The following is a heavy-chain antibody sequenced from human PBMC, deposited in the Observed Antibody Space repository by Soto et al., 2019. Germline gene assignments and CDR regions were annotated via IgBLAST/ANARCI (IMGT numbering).Heavy chain of an antibody. Sequence: QITLKESGPTRVRPTQTLALTCTFSGFSLTTSGVGVGWIRKTPGKALEWLAVIYWDDDKRYSPSLKSRLPITNDTSKNQVVLTMADMDPVDTATYFCAHRGYMYGNWDHGYFDYWGQGTLVTVSS. CDR3: AHRGYMYGNWDHGYFDY. D-gene: IGHD5-18*01. V-gene: IGHV2-5*02. CDR2: IYWDDDK. J-gene: IGHJ4*02. CDR1: GFSLTTSGVG.